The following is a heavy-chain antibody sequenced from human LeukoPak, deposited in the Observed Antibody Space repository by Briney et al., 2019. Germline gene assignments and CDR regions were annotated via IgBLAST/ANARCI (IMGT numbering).Heavy chain of an antibody. J-gene: IGHJ4*02. D-gene: IGHD3-10*01. V-gene: IGHV4-59*01. CDR3: ASQYYYGSGSYYAEY. Sequence: SETLSLTCTVSGGSISSYYWSWIRQPPGKGLEWIGYIYYSGSTNYNPSLKSRVTISVDTSKNQFSLKLSSVTAADTAVYYCASQYYYGSGSYYAEYWGQGTLVTVSS. CDR2: IYYSGST. CDR1: GGSISSYY.